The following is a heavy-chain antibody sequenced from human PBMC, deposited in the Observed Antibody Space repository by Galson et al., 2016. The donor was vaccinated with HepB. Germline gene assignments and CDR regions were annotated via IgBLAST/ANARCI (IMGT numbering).Heavy chain of an antibody. CDR1: GGTFSSYA. Sequence: SVKVSYKASGGTFSSYAISWVRQAPGQGLEWMGGIVTIHDSANYVQKFQGRVTITADESTSTVYLELSSLRSEDTAMYYCARRNYDSWQYHFDSWGQGTLVTVSS. J-gene: IGHJ4*02. CDR3: ARRNYDSWQYHFDS. D-gene: IGHD3-3*01. V-gene: IGHV1-69*13. CDR2: IVTIHDSA.